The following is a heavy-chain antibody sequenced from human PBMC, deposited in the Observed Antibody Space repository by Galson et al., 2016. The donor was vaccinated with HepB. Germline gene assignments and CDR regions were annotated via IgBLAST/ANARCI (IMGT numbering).Heavy chain of an antibody. V-gene: IGHV3-13*01. J-gene: IGHJ5*02. CDR1: GFPFSSYD. D-gene: IGHD2-8*02. CDR2: IGTAGDT. Sequence: SLRLSCAASGFPFSSYDMHWVRQSTGKGLEWVSGIGTAGDTFYAGSVKGRFNISRENAENSLYLQMNSLRVGDTAGYYCARGGLGYCTGGGCTPFDPWGQGTLVTVSS. CDR3: ARGGLGYCTGGGCTPFDP.